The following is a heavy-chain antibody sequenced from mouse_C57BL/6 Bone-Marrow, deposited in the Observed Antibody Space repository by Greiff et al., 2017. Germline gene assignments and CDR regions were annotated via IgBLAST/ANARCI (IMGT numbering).Heavy chain of an antibody. CDR1: GFTFSSYA. J-gene: IGHJ2*01. Sequence: EVQGVESGGGLVKPGGSLKLSCAASGFTFSSYAMSWVRQTPEKRLEWVATISDGGSYTYYPDNVKGRFTISRDNAKNNLYLQMSHLKSEDTAMYYCARDKGSYYYGSSYYFDYWGQGTTLTVSS. CDR3: ARDKGSYYYGSSYYFDY. D-gene: IGHD1-1*01. V-gene: IGHV5-4*01. CDR2: ISDGGSYT.